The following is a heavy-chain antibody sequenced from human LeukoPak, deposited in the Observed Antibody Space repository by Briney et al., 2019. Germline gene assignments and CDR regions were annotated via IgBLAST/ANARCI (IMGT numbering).Heavy chain of an antibody. Sequence: PGGSLRLSCAASGFTFSSYAMSWVRQAPGKGLEWVSSISSSSSYIYYADSVKGRFTISRDNAKNSLYLQMNSLRAEDTAVYYCARDSSGSYYPDYFDYWGQGTLVTVSS. D-gene: IGHD1-26*01. CDR1: GFTFSSYA. J-gene: IGHJ4*02. V-gene: IGHV3-21*01. CDR2: ISSSSSYI. CDR3: ARDSSGSYYPDYFDY.